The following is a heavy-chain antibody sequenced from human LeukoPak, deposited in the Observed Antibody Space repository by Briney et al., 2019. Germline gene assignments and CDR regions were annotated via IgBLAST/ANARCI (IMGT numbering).Heavy chain of an antibody. J-gene: IGHJ3*02. V-gene: IGHV3-9*03. D-gene: IGHD2-2*01. Sequence: PGRSLRLSCAASGFSFDDYAMHWVRQVPGKGLEWVSGITWNSGSLAYADSVKGRFTISRDNAKNSLYLQMNSLRAEDMALYYCAKAVVPGAIEGGDALDIWGHGTMVTVSS. CDR2: ITWNSGSL. CDR3: AKAVVPGAIEGGDALDI. CDR1: GFSFDDYA.